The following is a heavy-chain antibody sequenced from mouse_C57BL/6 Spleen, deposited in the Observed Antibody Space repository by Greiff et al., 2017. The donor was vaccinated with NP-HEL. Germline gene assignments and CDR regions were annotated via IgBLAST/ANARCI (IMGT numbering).Heavy chain of an antibody. CDR1: GYTFTSYW. D-gene: IGHD2-4*01. CDR2: IHPSDSDT. J-gene: IGHJ4*01. CDR3: ALIYYDHYYAMDY. Sequence: QVQLQQPGAELVKPGASVKVSCKASGYTFTSYWMHWVKQRPGQGLEWVGRIHPSDSDTNYNQKFKGKATLTVDKSSSTAYMQLSSLTSEDSAVYYRALIYYDHYYAMDYWGQGTSVTVSS. V-gene: IGHV1-74*01.